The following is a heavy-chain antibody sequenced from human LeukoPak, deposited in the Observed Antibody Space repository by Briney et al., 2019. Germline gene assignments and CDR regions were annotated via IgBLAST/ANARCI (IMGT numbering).Heavy chain of an antibody. CDR2: IYYSGST. Sequence: SQTLSLTCTVSGGSISSGDYYRSWIRQPPGKGLEWIGYIYYSGSTYYTPSLKSRVTISVDTSKNHFSLSLTSVTAADTAVYYCARAGITWPHYYFDYWGQGTLVTVSS. CDR3: ARAGITWPHYYFDY. J-gene: IGHJ4*02. CDR1: GGSISSGDYY. V-gene: IGHV4-30-4*08.